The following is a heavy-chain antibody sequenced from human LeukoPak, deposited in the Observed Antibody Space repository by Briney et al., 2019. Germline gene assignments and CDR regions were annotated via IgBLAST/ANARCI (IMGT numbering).Heavy chain of an antibody. D-gene: IGHD3-10*01. J-gene: IGHJ5*02. CDR3: AGVPPTYATRITMVRGVVYNWFDP. V-gene: IGHV4-34*01. CDR1: GGSFSGYY. Sequence: SETLSLTCAVYGGSFSGYYWSWIRQPPGKGLEWIGEINHSGSTNYNPSLKSRVTISVDTSKNQFSLKLRSVTAADTAVYYCAGVPPTYATRITMVRGVVYNWFDPWGQGTLVTVSS. CDR2: INHSGST.